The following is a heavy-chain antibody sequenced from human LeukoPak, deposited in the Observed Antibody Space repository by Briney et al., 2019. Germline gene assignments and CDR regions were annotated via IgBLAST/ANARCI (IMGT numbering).Heavy chain of an antibody. J-gene: IGHJ4*02. V-gene: IGHV1-69*13. CDR1: GGTFSSYA. CDR2: IIPIFATA. Sequence: ASVKVSCTASGGTFSSYAISWVRQAPGQGLEWMGGIIPIFATANYAQKFQGRVTITADESTSTAYMELSSLRSEDTAVYYCARGPITTRSHFDYWGQGTLVTVSS. CDR3: ARGPITTRSHFDY. D-gene: IGHD3-22*01.